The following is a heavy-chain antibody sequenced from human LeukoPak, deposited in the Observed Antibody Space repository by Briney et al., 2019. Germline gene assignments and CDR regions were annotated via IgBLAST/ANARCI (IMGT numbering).Heavy chain of an antibody. J-gene: IGHJ5*02. CDR3: ARDEYGDYGCDR. V-gene: IGHV3-23*01. CDR2: LSAGGGST. D-gene: IGHD4-17*01. CDR1: GFIFSNYA. Sequence: GGSLRLSCSASGFIFSNYAMHWVRQAPGKGLDWVSALSAGGGSTYYADSVKGRFTISRDNSKNTLYLQMNSLRAEDTAVYYCARDEYGDYGCDRWGQGTLVTVSS.